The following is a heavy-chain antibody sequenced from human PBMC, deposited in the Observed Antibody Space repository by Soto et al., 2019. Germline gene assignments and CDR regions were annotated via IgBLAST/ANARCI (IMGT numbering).Heavy chain of an antibody. CDR1: GFTFSSYA. CDR3: ARDGPKIAVARLVYYYYGMDV. CDR2: ISYDGSNK. Sequence: PGGSLRLSCAASGFTFSSYAMHWVRQAPGKGLEWVAVISYDGSNKYCADSVKGRFTISRDNSKNTLYLQMNSLRAEDTAVYYCARDGPKIAVARLVYYYYGMDVWGQGTTVTVSS. V-gene: IGHV3-30-3*01. J-gene: IGHJ6*02. D-gene: IGHD6-19*01.